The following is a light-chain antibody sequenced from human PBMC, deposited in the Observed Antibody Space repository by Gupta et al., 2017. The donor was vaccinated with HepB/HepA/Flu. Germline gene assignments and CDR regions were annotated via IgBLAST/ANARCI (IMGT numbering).Light chain of an antibody. V-gene: IGLV2-14*03. CDR3: SSYTSSGTLYV. CDR2: DVS. CDR1: SSDVGGYNY. Sequence: QSALTQPASVSGSPGQSITIYCTGTSSDVGGYNYVSWYQQHPGKAPKLMIYDVSSRPSGVSNRFSGSKSGNTASLTISGLQAEDEADYYCSSYTSSGTLYVFGTGTKVTVL. J-gene: IGLJ1*01.